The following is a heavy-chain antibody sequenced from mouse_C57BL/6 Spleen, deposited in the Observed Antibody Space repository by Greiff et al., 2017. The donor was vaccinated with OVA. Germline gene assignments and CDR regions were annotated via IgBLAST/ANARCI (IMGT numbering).Heavy chain of an antibody. CDR3: ARDLYDYFDY. J-gene: IGHJ2*01. CDR2: ISYDGSN. CDR1: GYSITSGYY. V-gene: IGHV3-6*01. Sequence: EVQLQESGPGLVKPSQSLSLTCSVTGYSITSGYYWNWIRQFPGNKLEWMGYISYDGSNNYNPSLKNRISITHDTSKNQFFLKLNSVTTEDTATYYCARDLYDYFDYWGQGTTLTVSS. D-gene: IGHD2-12*01.